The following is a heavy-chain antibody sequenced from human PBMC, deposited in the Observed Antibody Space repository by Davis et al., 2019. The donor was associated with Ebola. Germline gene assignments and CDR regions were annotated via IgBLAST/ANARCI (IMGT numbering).Heavy chain of an antibody. D-gene: IGHD5-18*01. CDR3: ARDLTGYSYEEG. J-gene: IGHJ4*02. Sequence: ASVKVSCKASGYTFTGYYMHWVRQAPGQGLEWMGWINPNSGGTNYAQKFQGRVTMTRDTSISTAYMELSRLRSDDTAVYYCARDLTGYSYEEGWGQGTLVTVSS. CDR2: INPNSGGT. CDR1: GYTFTGYY. V-gene: IGHV1-2*02.